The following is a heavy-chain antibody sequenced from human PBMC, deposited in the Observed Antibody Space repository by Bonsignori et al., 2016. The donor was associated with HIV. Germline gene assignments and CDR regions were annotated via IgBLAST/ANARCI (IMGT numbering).Heavy chain of an antibody. J-gene: IGHJ4*02. Sequence: WIRQPPGKGLEWIGEINHSGSTNYNPSLKSRVTISVDTSKNQFSLKLSSVTAADTAVYYCARVSSPPNNYYGSGSYYGYWGQGTLVTVSS. CDR3: ARVSSPPNNYYGSGSYYGY. D-gene: IGHD3-10*01. V-gene: IGHV4-34*01. CDR2: INHSGST.